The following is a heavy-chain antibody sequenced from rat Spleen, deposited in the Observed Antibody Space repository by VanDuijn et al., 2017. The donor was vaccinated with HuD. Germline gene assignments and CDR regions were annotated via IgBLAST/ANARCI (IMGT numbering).Heavy chain of an antibody. CDR1: GFTFNNYW. CDR3: TRDYYSGGF. Sequence: EVQLVESGGGPVQPGRSLKLSCVASGFTFNNYWMTWIRQGPGKGLEWIASITHTGDTTYYPDSVKGRFTISRDNAKSILYLQMKSLRSEDSATYYCTRDYYSGGFWGQGVMVTVSS. J-gene: IGHJ2*01. D-gene: IGHD1-1*01. V-gene: IGHV5-31*01. CDR2: ITHTGDTT.